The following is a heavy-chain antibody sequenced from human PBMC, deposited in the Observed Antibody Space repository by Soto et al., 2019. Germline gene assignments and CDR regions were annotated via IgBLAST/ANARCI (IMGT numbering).Heavy chain of an antibody. J-gene: IGHJ4*02. V-gene: IGHV1-2*04. CDR1: GYSFTGYS. CDR3: ARDKVDELNFDY. D-gene: IGHD1-26*01. CDR2: INPKNGAT. Sequence: GASVKVSCKASGYSFTGYSMHWVRQAPGQGLEWMGWINPKNGATNYARKFQGWVTMIRDTSISTVYMELSRLRSDDTAVYYCARDKVDELNFDYWGQGTLVTVSS.